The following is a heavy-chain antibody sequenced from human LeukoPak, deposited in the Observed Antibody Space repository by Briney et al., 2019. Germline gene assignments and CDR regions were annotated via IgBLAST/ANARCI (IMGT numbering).Heavy chain of an antibody. CDR1: GDSFSSNSAA. CDR3: ARQYSSGWIYYYGLDV. D-gene: IGHD6-25*01. CDR2: TYYRSKLYN. J-gene: IGHJ6*04. V-gene: IGHV6-1*01. Sequence: SQTLSLTCAISGDSFSSNSAAWNWIRQSPSRGLEWLGRTYYRSKLYNDYAVSVKSRITINPDTSKNQVSLQLKSVTPEDTAVYYCARQYSSGWIYYYGLDVWGKGTTVTVSS.